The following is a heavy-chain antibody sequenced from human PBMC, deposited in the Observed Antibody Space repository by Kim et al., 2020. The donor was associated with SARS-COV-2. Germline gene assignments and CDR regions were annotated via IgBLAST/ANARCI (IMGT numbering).Heavy chain of an antibody. D-gene: IGHD2-8*01. J-gene: IGHJ4*02. V-gene: IGHV4-34*01. Sequence: SETLSLTCAVYGGSFSGYYWSWIRQPPGKGLEWIGEINHSGSTNYNPSLKSRVTISVDTSKNQFSLKLSSVTAADTAVYYCARGDEVYYFDYWRQGTLVTLSS. CDR1: GGSFSGYY. CDR3: ARGDEVYYFDY. CDR2: INHSGST.